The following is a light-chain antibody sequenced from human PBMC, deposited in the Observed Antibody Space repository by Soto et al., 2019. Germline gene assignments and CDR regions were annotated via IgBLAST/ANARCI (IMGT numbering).Light chain of an antibody. J-gene: IGKJ1*01. CDR2: GAS. CDR3: QQYQNWPPWT. Sequence: EIVMTQSPATLSLSPGERANLSCRASQSVNSNLAWYQQKPGQSPRLLIHGASTRSTGIPARFSGSGSGTEFTLTISSLQSEDFAVYYCQQYQNWPPWTFGQGTKVEI. CDR1: QSVNSN. V-gene: IGKV3-15*01.